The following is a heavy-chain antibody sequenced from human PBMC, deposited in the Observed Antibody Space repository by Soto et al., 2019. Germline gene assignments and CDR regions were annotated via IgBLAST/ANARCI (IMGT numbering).Heavy chain of an antibody. V-gene: IGHV3-33*01. CDR3: AAWAEGATEVH. CDR1: GFSFSVYG. CDR2: IWYDASKQ. D-gene: IGHD2-15*01. J-gene: IGHJ4*02. Sequence: GGSLRLSCETSGFSFSVYGMHWVRQAPGKGLEWVAVIWYDASKQFYAASVEGRFTISRDNSKAILYLQMNSLRAEDTAVYYCAAWAEGATEVHWGQGTLVTVSS.